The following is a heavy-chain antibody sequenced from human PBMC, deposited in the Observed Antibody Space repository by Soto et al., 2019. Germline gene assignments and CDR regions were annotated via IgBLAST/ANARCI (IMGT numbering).Heavy chain of an antibody. CDR2: ISGYGGST. CDR3: AKQRTTVTTSFDY. Sequence: EVQLLESGGGLVQPGGSLTVSCAASGFTFGAHPMSWVRLAPGKGLEWVSTISGYGGSTYYPDSLKGRFIISRDNSKNTFYLQINTLRAADTAICLSAKQRTTVTTSFDYWGQGTLVTVSS. J-gene: IGHJ4*02. CDR1: GFTFGAHP. D-gene: IGHD4-17*01. V-gene: IGHV3-23*01.